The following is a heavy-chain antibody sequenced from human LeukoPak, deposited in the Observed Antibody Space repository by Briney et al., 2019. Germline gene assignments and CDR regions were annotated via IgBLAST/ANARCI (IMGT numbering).Heavy chain of an antibody. CDR3: ARGMGYYDSSRYFDY. Sequence: PGGSLRLSCAASGFTVSSNYMSWVRQAPGKGLKGVSVIYSGGSTYYADSVKGRFTISRDNSKNTLYLQMNSLRAEDTAVYYCARGMGYYDSSRYFDYWGQGTLVTVSS. CDR1: GFTVSSNY. J-gene: IGHJ4*02. D-gene: IGHD3-22*01. V-gene: IGHV3-53*01. CDR2: IYSGGST.